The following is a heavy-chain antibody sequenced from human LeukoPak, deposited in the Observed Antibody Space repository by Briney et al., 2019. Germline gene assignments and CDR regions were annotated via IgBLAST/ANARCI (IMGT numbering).Heavy chain of an antibody. CDR2: IYYSGIT. CDR1: GGSISSYY. Sequence: KTSETLSLTCTVSGGSISSYYWSWIRQPPGKGLEWIGYIYYSGITNYNPSLKSRVTISVDTSKNQFSLKLSSVTAADTAVYYCARHLSHIDYYDSSGYFDYFDYWGQGTLVTVSS. CDR3: ARHLSHIDYYDSSGYFDYFDY. J-gene: IGHJ4*02. D-gene: IGHD3-22*01. V-gene: IGHV4-59*08.